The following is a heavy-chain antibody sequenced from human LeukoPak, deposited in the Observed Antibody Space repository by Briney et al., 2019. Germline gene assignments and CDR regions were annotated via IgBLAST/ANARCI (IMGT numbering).Heavy chain of an antibody. V-gene: IGHV3-30-3*01. CDR2: ISYDGSNK. CDR1: GFTFSSYA. D-gene: IGHD3-10*01. Sequence: GGSLRLSCAASGFTFSSYAMHWVRQAPGKGLEWVAVISYDGSNKYYADSVKGRFTISRDNSKNTLYLQMNSLRAEDTAVYYCAREWRVSRSGYFDYWGEGTLVTVSS. CDR3: AREWRVSRSGYFDY. J-gene: IGHJ4*02.